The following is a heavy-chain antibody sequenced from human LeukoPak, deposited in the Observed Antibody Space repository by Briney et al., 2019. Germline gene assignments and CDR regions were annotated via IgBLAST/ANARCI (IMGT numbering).Heavy chain of an antibody. V-gene: IGHV3-23*01. J-gene: IGHJ6*03. CDR2: IRGSGGST. Sequence: GGSLRLSCAASGFTFSSYAMSWVRQAPGKGLEWVSAIRGSGGSTYYADSVKGRFTISRDNSKNTLYLQMNSLRAEDTAVYYCAKDHYYGSGSYYYYYMDVWGKGTTVTVSS. CDR3: AKDHYYGSGSYYYYYMDV. CDR1: GFTFSSYA. D-gene: IGHD3-10*01.